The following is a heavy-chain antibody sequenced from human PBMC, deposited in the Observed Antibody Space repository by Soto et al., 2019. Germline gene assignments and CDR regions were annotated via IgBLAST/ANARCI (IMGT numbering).Heavy chain of an antibody. CDR3: AGGPDYYDSSAFDF. V-gene: IGHV1-8*01. Sequence: ASVKVSCKASGYTFTSYDINWVRQATGQGLEWMGWMNPNSGNTGYAQKFQGRVTMTRNTSISTAYMELSSMRSEDTAVYCCAGGPDYYDSSAFDFWGQGTLVTVSS. D-gene: IGHD3-22*01. CDR2: MNPNSGNT. CDR1: GYTFTSYD. J-gene: IGHJ4*02.